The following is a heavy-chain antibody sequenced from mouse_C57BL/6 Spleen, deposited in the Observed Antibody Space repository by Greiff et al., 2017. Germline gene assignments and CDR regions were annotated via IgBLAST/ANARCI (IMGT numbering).Heavy chain of an antibody. Sequence: EVKLVESGPELVKPGASVKISCKASGYSFTGYYMNWVKQSPEKSLEWIGEINPSTGGTTYNQKFKAKATLTVDKSSSTAYMQLKSLTSEDSAVYYCARRDTGAMDYWGQGTSVTVSS. V-gene: IGHV1-42*01. CDR1: GYSFTGYY. D-gene: IGHD2-13*01. J-gene: IGHJ4*01. CDR3: ARRDTGAMDY. CDR2: INPSTGGT.